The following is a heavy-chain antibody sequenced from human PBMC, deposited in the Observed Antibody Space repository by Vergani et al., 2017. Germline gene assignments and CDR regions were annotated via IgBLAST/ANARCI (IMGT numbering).Heavy chain of an antibody. CDR3: ATKSCGTPGCQIGDFRE. J-gene: IGHJ1*01. D-gene: IGHD1-1*01. CDR2: ISYDGTQK. Sequence: QVHLVESGGGVVQPGRSLRLSCVVSGFTSSYYGMHWVRQAPGKGLEWVAVISYDGTQKYYADSVKGRLTISRDNSKSTLYLQMNSLRTEDTAVYYCATKSCGTPGCQIGDFREWGQGTLVTVSS. V-gene: IGHV3-30*03. CDR1: GFTSSYYG.